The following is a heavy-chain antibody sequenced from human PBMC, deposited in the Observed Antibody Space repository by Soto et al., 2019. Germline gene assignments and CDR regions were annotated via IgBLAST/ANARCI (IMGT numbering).Heavy chain of an antibody. J-gene: IGHJ3*02. V-gene: IGHV3-30*04. CDR1: GFTFSSYA. CDR3: ARATGDAGRGAFDI. Sequence: GGSLRLSCAASGFTFSSYAMHWVRQAPGKGLEWVAGISYDGSNKYYADSVKGRFTISRDNSKNTLYLQMNSLRAEDTAVYYCARATGDAGRGAFDIWGQGTMVTVSS. CDR2: ISYDGSNK. D-gene: IGHD7-27*01.